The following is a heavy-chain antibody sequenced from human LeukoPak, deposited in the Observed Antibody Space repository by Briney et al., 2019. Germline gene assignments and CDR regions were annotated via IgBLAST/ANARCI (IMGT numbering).Heavy chain of an antibody. Sequence: GASVKVSCKASGYTFTSYGISWVRQAPGQGLEWMGWISAYNGNTNYAQKLQGRVTMTTDTSTSTAYMELRSLRSDDTAVYYCARVGDCSSTSCYIYYYYYYMDVWGKGTTVTVS. V-gene: IGHV1-18*01. CDR1: GYTFTSYG. CDR2: ISAYNGNT. D-gene: IGHD2-2*02. J-gene: IGHJ6*03. CDR3: ARVGDCSSTSCYIYYYYYYMDV.